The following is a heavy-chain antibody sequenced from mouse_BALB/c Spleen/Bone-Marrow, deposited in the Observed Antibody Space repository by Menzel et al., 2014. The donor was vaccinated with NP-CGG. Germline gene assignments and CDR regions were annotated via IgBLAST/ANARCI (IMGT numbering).Heavy chain of an antibody. D-gene: IGHD1-1*01. CDR1: GFDFNRYW. Sequence: VQLQQSGGGLVQPGGSLKLSCAASGFDFNRYWMSWVRQAPGKGLEWIGEINPDSSTINYTPSLKDKFIISRDNAKNTLYLQMSKVRSEDTALYYCARLNYYGNLFVWGAGTTVTVSS. CDR2: INPDSSTI. CDR3: ARLNYYGNLFV. J-gene: IGHJ1*01. V-gene: IGHV4-1*02.